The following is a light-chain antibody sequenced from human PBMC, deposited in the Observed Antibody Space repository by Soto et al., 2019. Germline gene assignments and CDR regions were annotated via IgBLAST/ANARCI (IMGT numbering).Light chain of an antibody. CDR2: DVS. V-gene: IGLV2-14*03. CDR3: NSYTGSSTPDV. CDR1: SSDVGSYNY. Sequence: QSALTQPASVSGSPGQSITISCTGTSSDVGSYNYVSWYQQHPGKAPKLMIYDVSNRPSGVSNRFSGSKSGNTASLTISGLQAEDEADYYCNSYTGSSTPDVFGTGTQLTVL. J-gene: IGLJ1*01.